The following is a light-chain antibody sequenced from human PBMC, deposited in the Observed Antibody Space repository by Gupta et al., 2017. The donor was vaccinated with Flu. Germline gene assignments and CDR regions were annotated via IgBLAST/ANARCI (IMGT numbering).Light chain of an antibody. J-gene: IGKJ3*01. CDR2: GAY. CDR3: QQYVTSPPGVT. CDR1: QSVSNNY. V-gene: IGKV3-20*01. Sequence: LSLSPGENATLSCRASQSVSNNYLAWYQQKPGQAPRLLIYGAYHRAAGIPDRFSGSGSGTDFILTISRLEPEDFAVYYCQQYVTSPPGVTFGPGTKVDVK.